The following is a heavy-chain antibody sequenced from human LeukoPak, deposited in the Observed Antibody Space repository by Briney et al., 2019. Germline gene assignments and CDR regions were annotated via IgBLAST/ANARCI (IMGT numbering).Heavy chain of an antibody. Sequence: RTGGSLRLSCAASGFTFDDYGMSWVRQAPGKGLEWVSGINWNGGSTGYADSVKGRFTISRDNAKNTLYLQMNSLRAEDTAVYYCAKGGRFILWELLGVWGQGTLVTVSS. CDR1: GFTFDDYG. J-gene: IGHJ4*02. CDR3: AKGGRFILWELLGV. CDR2: INWNGGST. V-gene: IGHV3-20*04. D-gene: IGHD1-26*01.